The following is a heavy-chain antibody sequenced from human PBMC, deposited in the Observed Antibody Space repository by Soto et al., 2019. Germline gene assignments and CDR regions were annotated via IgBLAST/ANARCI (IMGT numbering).Heavy chain of an antibody. J-gene: IGHJ6*02. CDR2: ISSSSSYI. V-gene: IGHV3-21*01. CDR3: ASGFLEWLSGGENGMDV. CDR1: GFTFSSYS. D-gene: IGHD3-3*01. Sequence: PGGSLRLSCAASGFTFSSYSMNWVRQAPGKGLEWVSSISSSSSYIYYADSVKGRFTISRDNAKNSLYLQMNSLRAEDTAVYYCASGFLEWLSGGENGMDVWGQGTTVTVSS.